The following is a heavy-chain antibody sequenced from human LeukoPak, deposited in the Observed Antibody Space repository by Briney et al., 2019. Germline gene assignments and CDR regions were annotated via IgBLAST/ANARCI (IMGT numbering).Heavy chain of an antibody. J-gene: IGHJ6*02. Sequence: PSQTLSLTCTVSGGSISINNYYWGWIRQPPGTGLEWIGSIYYSGSTYCNPSLKSRVTISVDTSKNQFSLKLSSVTASDTAMYYCARLGSSSLYYYYGMDVWGQGTTVTVSS. CDR2: IYYSGST. CDR1: GGSISINNYY. CDR3: ARLGSSSLYYYYGMDV. D-gene: IGHD6-6*01. V-gene: IGHV4-39*01.